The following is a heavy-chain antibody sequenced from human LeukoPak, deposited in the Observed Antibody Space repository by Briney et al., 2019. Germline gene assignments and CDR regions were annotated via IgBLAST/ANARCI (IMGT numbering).Heavy chain of an antibody. CDR1: EFTFSSYE. D-gene: IGHD2-2*01. CDR2: ISSSGSTI. J-gene: IGHJ3*02. CDR3: AREDCSSTSCSNSDSFDI. Sequence: PGGSLRLSCAASEFTFSSYEMNWVRQAPGKGLEWVSYISSSGSTISYADSVKGRFTISRDNAKNSLYLQMNSLRAEDTAVYYCAREDCSSTSCSNSDSFDIWGQGTMVTVSS. V-gene: IGHV3-48*03.